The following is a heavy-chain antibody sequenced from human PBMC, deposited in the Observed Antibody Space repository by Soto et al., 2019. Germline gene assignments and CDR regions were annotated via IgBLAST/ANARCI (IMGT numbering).Heavy chain of an antibody. CDR1: GGTFSSYA. Sequence: QVQLVQSGAEVKKPGSSVKVSCKASGGTFSSYAISWVRQAPGQGLEWMGGIIPIFGTANYAQKFQGRVTITADESTSTAYMELSSLRSEDTAVYYCARVGYSSSSRAGYYYYGMDVWGQGTTVTVSS. D-gene: IGHD6-6*01. V-gene: IGHV1-69*01. CDR2: IIPIFGTA. CDR3: ARVGYSSSSRAGYYYYGMDV. J-gene: IGHJ6*02.